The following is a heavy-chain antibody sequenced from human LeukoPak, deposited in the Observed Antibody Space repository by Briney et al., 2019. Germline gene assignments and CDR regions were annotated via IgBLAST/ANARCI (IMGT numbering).Heavy chain of an antibody. CDR2: IYYSGST. V-gene: IGHV4-59*01. CDR3: ARHQRGNSDAFDI. D-gene: IGHD4-23*01. J-gene: IGHJ3*02. Sequence: SETLCLTCTVSGGSISSYYWSWIRQPPGKGLEWIGYIYYSGSTNYNPSLKSRVTISVDTSKNQFSLKLSSVTAADTAVYYCARHQRGNSDAFDICGQGTVVTVSS. CDR1: GGSISSYY.